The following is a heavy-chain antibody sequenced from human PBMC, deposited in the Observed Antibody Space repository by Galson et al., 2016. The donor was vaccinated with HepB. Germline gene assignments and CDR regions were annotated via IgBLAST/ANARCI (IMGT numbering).Heavy chain of an antibody. V-gene: IGHV3-72*01. Sequence: SLRLSCAASGFTFTDYYMDWVRQAPGKGLEWIGSTSDKARSYTTEYAASVKGRITISRDNSKKSMYLQMNSLKTEDTAVYYCAKSGVNPLGGFDVWGQGTMLTVSS. CDR3: AKSGVNPLGGFDV. D-gene: IGHD4/OR15-4a*01. CDR2: TSDKARSYTT. J-gene: IGHJ3*01. CDR1: GFTFTDYY.